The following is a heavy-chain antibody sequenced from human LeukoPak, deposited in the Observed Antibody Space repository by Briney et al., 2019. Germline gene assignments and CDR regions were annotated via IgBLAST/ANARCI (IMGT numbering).Heavy chain of an antibody. CDR3: ARDTDRNYDIFRMDV. J-gene: IGHJ6*02. V-gene: IGHV1-69*04. CDR1: GGTFSCYA. D-gene: IGHD3-9*01. CDR2: IIPILGIA. Sequence: GASVKVSCKASGGTFSCYAISWVRQAPGQGLEWMGRIIPILGIANYAQKFQGRVTITADKSTSTACMELSSLRSEDTAVYYCARDTDRNYDIFRMDVWGQGTTVTVSS.